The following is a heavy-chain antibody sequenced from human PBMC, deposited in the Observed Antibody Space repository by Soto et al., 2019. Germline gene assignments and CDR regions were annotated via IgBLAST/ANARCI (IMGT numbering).Heavy chain of an antibody. Sequence: SETLSLTCAVYGGSFSGYYWSWIRQPPGKGLEWIGEINHSGSTNYNPSLKSRVTISVDTSKNQFSLKLSSVTAADTAVYYCARGLKSVDGIGDYYYGKDVWGQGTTVTVSS. CDR1: GGSFSGYY. CDR3: ARGLKSVDGIGDYYYGKDV. J-gene: IGHJ6*02. V-gene: IGHV4-34*01. D-gene: IGHD6-19*01. CDR2: INHSGST.